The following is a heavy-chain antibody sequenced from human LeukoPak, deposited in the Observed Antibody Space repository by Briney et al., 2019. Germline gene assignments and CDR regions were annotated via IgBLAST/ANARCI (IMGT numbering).Heavy chain of an antibody. D-gene: IGHD3-9*01. CDR3: VRRVRYFGQNDY. CDR1: GASMSDYY. CDR2: IYYTGST. J-gene: IGHJ4*02. Sequence: SETLSLTCTVSGASMSDYYWSWIRQPPGKGLEWIGYIYYTGSTNYNPSLKSRVTMSVDTSKNQISLKLSSVTAADSAVYYCVRRVRYFGQNDYWGQGTLVTVSS. V-gene: IGHV4-59*08.